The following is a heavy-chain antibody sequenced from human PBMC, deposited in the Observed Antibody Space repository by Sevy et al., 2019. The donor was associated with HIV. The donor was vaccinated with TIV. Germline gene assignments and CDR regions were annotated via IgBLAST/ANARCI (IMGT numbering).Heavy chain of an antibody. J-gene: IGHJ4*02. Sequence: ASVKVSCKASGGPYSSYAITWVRQAPGQGLEWMGGIIPIFGRANYAQKFQGRVTITADESTSTAYMELSSLRSEDTAIYYCARGGYYYGSGSYSAPDYWGQGTLVTVSS. CDR2: IIPIFGRA. CDR3: ARGGYYYGSGSYSAPDY. V-gene: IGHV1-69*13. CDR1: GGPYSSYA. D-gene: IGHD3-10*01.